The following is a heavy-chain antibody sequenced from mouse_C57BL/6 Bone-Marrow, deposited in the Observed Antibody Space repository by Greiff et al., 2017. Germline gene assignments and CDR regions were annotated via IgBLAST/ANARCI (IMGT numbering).Heavy chain of an antibody. J-gene: IGHJ3*01. CDR3: ARSYSNHGGLAY. CDR2: INPGSGGT. V-gene: IGHV1-54*01. D-gene: IGHD2-5*01. Sequence: QVQLQQSGAELVRPGTSVKVSCKASGYAFTNYLIEWVKQRPGQGLEWIGVINPGSGGTNYNEKFKGKATLTADKSSSTAYMQLSSLTSEDSAVYFCARSYSNHGGLAYWGQGTLVTVSA. CDR1: GYAFTNYL.